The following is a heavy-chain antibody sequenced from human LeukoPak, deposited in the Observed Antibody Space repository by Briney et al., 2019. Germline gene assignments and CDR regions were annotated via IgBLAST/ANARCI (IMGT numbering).Heavy chain of an antibody. CDR2: INHSGST. CDR1: GGSFSGYY. D-gene: IGHD2-21*02. V-gene: IGHV4-34*01. Sequence: SETLSLTCAVYGGSFSGYYWSWIRQPPGKGLEWIGEINHSGSTNYNPSLKSRVTMSLDASKNQFSLKLNSVTAADTAVYYCARDLRVVVTAIFDFWGQGTLVTVSS. J-gene: IGHJ4*02. CDR3: ARDLRVVVTAIFDF.